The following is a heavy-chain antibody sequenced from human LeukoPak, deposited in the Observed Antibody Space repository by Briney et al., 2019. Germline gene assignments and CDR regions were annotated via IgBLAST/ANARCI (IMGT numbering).Heavy chain of an antibody. Sequence: GGSLRLSCAASGFTFSSYSMNWVRQAPGKGLEWVANIKQDGSKKSYVDSVKGRFTISRDNAKDSLYLQMNSLRAEDTAIYYCTRVGYIDEGIDYWGQGTLVTVSS. D-gene: IGHD5-24*01. CDR2: IKQDGSKK. CDR1: GFTFSSYS. V-gene: IGHV3-7*04. J-gene: IGHJ4*02. CDR3: TRVGYIDEGIDY.